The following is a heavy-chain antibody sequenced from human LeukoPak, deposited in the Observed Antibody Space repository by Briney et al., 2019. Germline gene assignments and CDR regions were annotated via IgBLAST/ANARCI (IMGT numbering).Heavy chain of an antibody. J-gene: IGHJ4*02. Sequence: GGSLRLSCAASGFSFTTYWMSWVRQAPGKGLEWEANIKQDGTEKYYVDSVKGRFTISRDNSMNTLYLQMNSLRAEDTAVYYCAKDDRIQTRRYSYNYWGQGTLVTVSS. CDR2: IKQDGTEK. D-gene: IGHD5-18*01. CDR3: AKDDRIQTRRYSYNY. CDR1: GFSFTTYW. V-gene: IGHV3-7*03.